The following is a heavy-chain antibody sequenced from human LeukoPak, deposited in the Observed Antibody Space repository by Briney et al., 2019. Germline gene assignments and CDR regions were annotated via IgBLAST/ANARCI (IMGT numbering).Heavy chain of an antibody. CDR2: ISWNSGNI. D-gene: IGHD6-19*01. Sequence: GGSLRLSCAASGFTFDDYAMHWVRQVPGKGLEWVSGISWNSGNIGYADSVKGRFTISRDNAKNSLFLQMNSLRAEDTAFYYCAKGNGGWVGGTSDYWGQGTLVTVSS. J-gene: IGHJ4*02. CDR1: GFTFDDYA. CDR3: AKGNGGWVGGTSDY. V-gene: IGHV3-9*01.